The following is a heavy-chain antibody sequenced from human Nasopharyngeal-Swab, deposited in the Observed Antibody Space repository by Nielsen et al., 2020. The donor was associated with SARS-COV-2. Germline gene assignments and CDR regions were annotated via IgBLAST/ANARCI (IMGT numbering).Heavy chain of an antibody. CDR1: GFTFSSYA. D-gene: IGHD1-26*01. CDR3: ARDRATFSGSYLDF. Sequence: GGSLRLSCAASGFTFSSYAMHWVRQAPGKGLEWVAVISYDGSNKYYADSVKGRFTISRDNSKNTLYLQMHSLRADDTAVYYCARDRATFSGSYLDFWGQGTLVTVSS. CDR2: ISYDGSNK. J-gene: IGHJ4*02. V-gene: IGHV3-30*14.